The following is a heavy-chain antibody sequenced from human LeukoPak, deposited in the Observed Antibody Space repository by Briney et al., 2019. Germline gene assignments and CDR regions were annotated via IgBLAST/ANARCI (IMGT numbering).Heavy chain of an antibody. J-gene: IGHJ5*02. V-gene: IGHV1-69*13. Sequence: ASVKVSCKASGGTFSSYAISWVRQAPGQGLEWMGGIIPIFGTANYAQKFQGRVTITADESTSTAYMELSSLRSEDTAVYYCARDPHCGGDCKDAQPYNWFDPWGQGTLVTVSS. D-gene: IGHD2-21*02. CDR1: GGTFSSYA. CDR3: ARDPHCGGDCKDAQPYNWFDP. CDR2: IIPIFGTA.